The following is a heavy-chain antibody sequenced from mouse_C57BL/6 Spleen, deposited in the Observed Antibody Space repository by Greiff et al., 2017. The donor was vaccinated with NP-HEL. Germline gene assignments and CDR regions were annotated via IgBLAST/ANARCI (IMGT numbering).Heavy chain of an antibody. J-gene: IGHJ2*01. CDR3: ARTKDWYVRYFDD. V-gene: IGHV1-53*01. Sequence: QVQLQQPGTDLVKPGASVKLSCKASGYTFTSYWMHWVKQRPGQGLEWIGYINPSNGGTNYNEKFKSKATLTVDKSSSTAYMQLSSLTSEDSAVYYCARTKDWYVRYFDDGGQGTTLTVSS. CDR2: INPSNGGT. CDR1: GYTFTSYW. D-gene: IGHD2-14*01.